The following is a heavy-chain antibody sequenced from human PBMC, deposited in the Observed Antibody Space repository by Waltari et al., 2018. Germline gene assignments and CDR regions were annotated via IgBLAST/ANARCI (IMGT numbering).Heavy chain of an antibody. V-gene: IGHV4-39*01. CDR2: IYYSGST. CDR1: GGSISRRSYY. Sequence: QLQLQESGPGLVKPSATPSLTCTVPGGSISRRSYYWGWIRQPPGKGLEWIGSIYYSGSTYYNPSLKSRVTISVDTSKNQFSLKLSSVTAADTAVYYCARHKLVRGRYYFDYWGQGTLVTVSS. D-gene: IGHD1-1*01. CDR3: ARHKLVRGRYYFDY. J-gene: IGHJ4*02.